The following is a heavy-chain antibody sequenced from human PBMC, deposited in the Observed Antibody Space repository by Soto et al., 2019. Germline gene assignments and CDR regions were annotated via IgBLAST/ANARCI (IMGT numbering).Heavy chain of an antibody. J-gene: IGHJ6*02. V-gene: IGHV4-59*01. CDR1: GGSISSYY. D-gene: IGHD3-3*01. Sequence: SETLSLTCTVSGGSISSYYWSWIRQPPGKGLEWIGYIYYSGSTNYNPSLKSRVTISVDKSKNQFSLKLSSVTAADTTVYYCGRGGAAERITIYGVDAYYCGMDGWGRGTTVTVSS. CDR2: IYYSGST. CDR3: GRGGAAERITIYGVDAYYCGMDG.